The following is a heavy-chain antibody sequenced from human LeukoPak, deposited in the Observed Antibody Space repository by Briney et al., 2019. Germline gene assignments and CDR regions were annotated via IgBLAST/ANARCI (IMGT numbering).Heavy chain of an antibody. V-gene: IGHV3-23*01. CDR2: ISKSGDNA. D-gene: IGHD1-26*01. Sequence: TGGSLRLSCAASGFTFYIYAMSWVRQAPGKGLEWISGISKSGDNAQYADSVKGRFTISRDNSKNMLYLQMNSLRAEDTAIYYCAQPQWELRGLTDRWGQGTPVTVSS. J-gene: IGHJ5*02. CDR3: AQPQWELRGLTDR. CDR1: GFTFYIYA.